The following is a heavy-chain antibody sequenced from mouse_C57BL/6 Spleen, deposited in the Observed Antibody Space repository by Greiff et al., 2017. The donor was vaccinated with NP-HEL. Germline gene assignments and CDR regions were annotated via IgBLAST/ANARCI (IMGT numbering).Heavy chain of an antibody. D-gene: IGHD2-2*01. J-gene: IGHJ1*01. CDR2: ISSGSSTI. CDR3: ARPHGYYRDFDV. V-gene: IGHV5-17*01. Sequence: EVQRVESGGGLVKPGGSLKLSCAASGFTFSDYGMNWVRQAPEKGLEWVAYISSGSSTIYYADTVKGRFTISIDKSKTTLYLQMTSLRSEDTAMYYCARPHGYYRDFDVWGPGTTVTVSS. CDR1: GFTFSDYG.